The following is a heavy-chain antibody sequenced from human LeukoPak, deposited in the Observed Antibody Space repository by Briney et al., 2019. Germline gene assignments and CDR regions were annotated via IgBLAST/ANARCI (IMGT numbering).Heavy chain of an antibody. CDR2: IYAGDSDT. V-gene: IGHV5-51*01. CDR1: GYSFSNYW. D-gene: IGHD2/OR15-2a*01. Sequence: GESLQISCKGSGYSFSNYWIGWVRQMPGKGLEWMGIIYAGDSDTRYTPSFEGQITISADKSISTASLQWSSLKASDTAMYYCARPLYFRDANYYYGMDVWGQGTPVTVSS. CDR3: ARPLYFRDANYYYGMDV. J-gene: IGHJ6*02.